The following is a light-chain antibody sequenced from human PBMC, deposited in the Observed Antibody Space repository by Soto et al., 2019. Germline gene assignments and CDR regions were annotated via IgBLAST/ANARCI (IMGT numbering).Light chain of an antibody. V-gene: IGKV3-15*01. Sequence: EIVMTQSPATLSVSPGERTTLSCRASQSVSSNLACYQQKPGQAPSRLIYGASTSATGIPASFSGSGSGTDFTLTTSSLQSEDFVVYYYQQYNNWPPCTFGGGTKVEIK. CDR1: QSVSSN. CDR2: GAS. CDR3: QQYNNWPPCT. J-gene: IGKJ4*01.